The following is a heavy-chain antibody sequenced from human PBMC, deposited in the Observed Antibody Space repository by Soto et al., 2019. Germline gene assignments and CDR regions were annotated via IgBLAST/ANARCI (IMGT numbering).Heavy chain of an antibody. Sequence: HPGGSLRLSCTASGFTFEDYTMYWVRQAPGKGPEWVSGITWNSGKINYADSVKGRFSISRDNAKNALYLQMDSLRAEDTAVYYCARDGVGTTVFFGYLDYWGQGALVTVSS. CDR1: GFTFEDYT. D-gene: IGHD4-17*01. V-gene: IGHV3-9*01. CDR3: ARDGVGTTVFFGYLDY. J-gene: IGHJ4*02. CDR2: ITWNSGKI.